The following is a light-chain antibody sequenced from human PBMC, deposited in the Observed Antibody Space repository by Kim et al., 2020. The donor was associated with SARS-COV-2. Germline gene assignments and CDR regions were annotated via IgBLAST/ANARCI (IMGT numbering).Light chain of an antibody. CDR1: SSNIGSNT. CDR3: ATWDGSLNGWV. CDR2: SNN. J-gene: IGLJ3*02. V-gene: IGLV1-44*01. Sequence: ELTQPPSASGTPGQRVTISCSGSSSNIGSNTVNWYQQLPGTAPNFLIYSNNQRPSGVPDRFSGSKSGTSASLAISGLQSEDEADYYCATWDGSLNGWVFGGGTQLTVL.